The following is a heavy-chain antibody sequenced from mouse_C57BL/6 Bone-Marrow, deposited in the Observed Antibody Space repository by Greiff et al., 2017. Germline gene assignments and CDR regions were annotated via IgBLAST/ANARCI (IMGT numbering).Heavy chain of an antibody. V-gene: IGHV1-72*01. CDR1: GYTFTSYW. Sequence: QVQLQQPGAELVKPGASVKLSCKASGYTFTSYWMHWVKQRPGRGLEWIGRIDPNSGGTKSNEKFTSKATLTVDKPSSTADKLLSSLTSEDSAVYYCAGTTVKAWFAYWGQGTLVTVSA. D-gene: IGHD1-1*01. CDR2: IDPNSGGT. J-gene: IGHJ3*01. CDR3: AGTTVKAWFAY.